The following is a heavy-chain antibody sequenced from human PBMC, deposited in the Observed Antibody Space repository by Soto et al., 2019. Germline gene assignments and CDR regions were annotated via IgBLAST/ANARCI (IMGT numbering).Heavy chain of an antibody. CDR3: AIGPVAGSDF. J-gene: IGHJ4*02. CDR2: ISPYSGET. D-gene: IGHD6-19*01. CDR1: GYPFTSYG. V-gene: IGHV1-18*01. Sequence: QVQLVQSGPEVKKPAASVQVSCKASGYPFTSYGIVWVRQAPGQGLEWMGWISPYSGETRYTEKFQARLTLTTDTSTSTAYRDLSSLTSDETAVYFCAIGPVAGSDFWGQGTLVIVSS.